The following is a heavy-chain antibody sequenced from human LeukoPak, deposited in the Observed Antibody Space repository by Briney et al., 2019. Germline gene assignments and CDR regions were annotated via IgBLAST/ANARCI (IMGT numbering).Heavy chain of an antibody. CDR2: QSGSGHNT. CDR1: GFTIENHV. J-gene: IGHJ5*02. D-gene: IGHD3-10*01. V-gene: IGHV3-23*01. Sequence: AGGSLRLSCEASGFTIENHVMTWVRQAPGKGPEWVASQSGSGHNTYYSESVRGRFAISRDNSKNTVFLQMNSQRVEDTAIYYCATDWTLRGVPTFFDPWGQGTVVSVSS. CDR3: ATDWTLRGVPTFFDP.